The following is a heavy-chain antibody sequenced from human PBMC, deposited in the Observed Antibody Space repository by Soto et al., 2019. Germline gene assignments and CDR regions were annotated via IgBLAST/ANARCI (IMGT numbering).Heavy chain of an antibody. J-gene: IGHJ4*02. D-gene: IGHD3-3*01. V-gene: IGHV4-59*01. CDR1: GGSICSYY. Sequence: PSETLSLTCTVSGGSICSYYWSWIRQPPGKGLEWIGYIYYSGSTNYNPSLKSRVTISVDTSKNQFSLKLSSVTAADTAVYYCARGYDFWSGYNFDYWGQGTLVTVSS. CDR3: ARGYDFWSGYNFDY. CDR2: IYYSGST.